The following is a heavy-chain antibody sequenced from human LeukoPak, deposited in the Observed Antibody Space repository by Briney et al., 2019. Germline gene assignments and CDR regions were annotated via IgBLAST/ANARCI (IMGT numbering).Heavy chain of an antibody. D-gene: IGHD2-15*01. Sequence: GGSLRLSCAASGFIFSSYSMNWVRQAPGKGLEWVSYISSTSDTIHYADSVKGRFTISRDNAKNSLYLQMNSLTAEDTAVYYCARGPLRYCSGGSCYSDYWGQGTLVTVSS. CDR3: ARGPLRYCSGGSCYSDY. CDR2: ISSTSDTI. V-gene: IGHV3-48*01. CDR1: GFIFSSYS. J-gene: IGHJ4*02.